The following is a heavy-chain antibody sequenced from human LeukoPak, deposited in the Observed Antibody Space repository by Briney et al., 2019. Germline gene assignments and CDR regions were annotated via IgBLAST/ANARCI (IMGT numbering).Heavy chain of an antibody. CDR1: GGSFSGYY. V-gene: IGHV4-34*01. Sequence: SETLSLTCAVYGGSFSGYYWSWIRQPPGKGLEWIGEINHSGSTNYNPSLKSRVTISVDTSKNQFSLKLSSVTAADTAVYYCVTSVAMAGADSWGQGTLVSVSS. CDR2: INHSGST. D-gene: IGHD6-19*01. CDR3: VTSVAMAGADS. J-gene: IGHJ4*02.